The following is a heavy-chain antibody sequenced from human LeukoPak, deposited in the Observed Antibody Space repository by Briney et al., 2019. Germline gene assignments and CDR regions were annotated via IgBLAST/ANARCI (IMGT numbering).Heavy chain of an antibody. CDR1: GYTFTSYD. CDR2: MSPNSGNT. V-gene: IGHV1-8*01. Sequence: ASVKVSYKASGYTFTSYDINWVRQATGQGLEWMGWMSPNSGNTGYAQKFQGRVTMTRNTSISTAYMELSSLRSEDTAVYYCARGRYCSSTSCYYWFDPWGQGTLVTVSS. CDR3: ARGRYCSSTSCYYWFDP. J-gene: IGHJ5*02. D-gene: IGHD2-2*01.